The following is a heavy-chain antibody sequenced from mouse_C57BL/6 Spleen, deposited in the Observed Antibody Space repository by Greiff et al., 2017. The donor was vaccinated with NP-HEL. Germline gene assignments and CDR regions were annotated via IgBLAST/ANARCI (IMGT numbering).Heavy chain of an antibody. Sequence: VKLMESDAELVKPGASVKISCKVSGYTFTDHTIHWMKQRPEQGLEWIGYIYPRDGSTKYNEKFKGKATLTADKSSSTAYMQLNSLTSEDSAVYFCAKGSSYGYWYFDVWGTGTTVTVSS. CDR2: IYPRDGST. CDR3: AKGSSYGYWYFDV. V-gene: IGHV1-78*01. D-gene: IGHD1-1*01. J-gene: IGHJ1*03. CDR1: GYTFTDHT.